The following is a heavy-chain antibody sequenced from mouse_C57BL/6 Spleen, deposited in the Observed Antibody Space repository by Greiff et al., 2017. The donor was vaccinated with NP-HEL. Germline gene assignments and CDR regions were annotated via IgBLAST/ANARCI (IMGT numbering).Heavy chain of an antibody. D-gene: IGHD4-1*01. CDR2: INPSSGYT. CDR3: ALWDEDWYFDV. CDR1: GYTFTSYT. V-gene: IGHV1-4*01. Sequence: QVQLQQSGAELARPGASVKMSCKASGYTFTSYTMHWVKQRPGQGLEWIGYINPSSGYTKYNQKFKDKATLTADKSSSTAYMQLSSLTSEDSAVYYCALWDEDWYFDVWGTGTTVTVSS. J-gene: IGHJ1*03.